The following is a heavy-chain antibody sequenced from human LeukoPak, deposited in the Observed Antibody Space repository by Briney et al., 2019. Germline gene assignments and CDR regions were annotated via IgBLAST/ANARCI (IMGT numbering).Heavy chain of an antibody. V-gene: IGHV3-21*01. J-gene: IGHJ1*01. CDR3: ARPSRPYRSSEYFQH. Sequence: GGSLRLSCAASGFTFGSYSMNWVRQAPGKGLEWVSSISTSSDYIYYADSVKGRFTISRDNAKNSLYLQMNSLRAEDTAVYYCARPSRPYRSSEYFQHWGQGTLVIVSS. CDR1: GFTFGSYS. D-gene: IGHD6-13*01. CDR2: ISTSSDYI.